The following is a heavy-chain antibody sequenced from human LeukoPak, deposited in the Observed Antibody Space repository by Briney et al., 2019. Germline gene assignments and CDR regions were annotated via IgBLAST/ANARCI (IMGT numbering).Heavy chain of an antibody. Sequence: PSETLSLTCSVSGGSISPYIWSWIRQPPGKGLEWIAYISYNGNTNYNPSLKSRVTISVDTSKSQVSLNLRSVTAADTAVYYCARNNWSIDYGIDVWGQGTTVIVSS. D-gene: IGHD1-20*01. CDR1: GGSISPYI. V-gene: IGHV4-59*08. J-gene: IGHJ6*02. CDR3: ARNNWSIDYGIDV. CDR2: ISYNGNT.